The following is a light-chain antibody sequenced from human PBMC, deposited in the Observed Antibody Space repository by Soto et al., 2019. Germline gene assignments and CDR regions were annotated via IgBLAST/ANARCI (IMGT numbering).Light chain of an antibody. Sequence: EIVLTQSPGTLSLSPGERATLSCRASQSVSSSFLVWYQQKPGLAPRLLIYDASSRATGIPDRFSGSGSGTEFTLTISRLEPEDFAVYYCQQYGSSPYTFGQGTKLEIK. CDR3: QQYGSSPYT. CDR1: QSVSSSF. CDR2: DAS. J-gene: IGKJ2*01. V-gene: IGKV3D-20*01.